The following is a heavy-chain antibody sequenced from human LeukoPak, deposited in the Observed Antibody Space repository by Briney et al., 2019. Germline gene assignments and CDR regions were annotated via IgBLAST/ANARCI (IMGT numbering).Heavy chain of an antibody. CDR1: GFTFSSYT. V-gene: IGHV3-30*04. CDR3: ARTYRSDWYYFDY. CDR2: TSLDGRNK. J-gene: IGHJ4*02. D-gene: IGHD6-19*01. Sequence: GGSLRLSCAASGFTFSSYTMHWVRQAPGKGLEWVAVTSLDGRNKNFADSVKGRLIISRDNSKNTLYLQLSSLRVEDTAVYYCARTYRSDWYYFDYWGQGTLVTVSS.